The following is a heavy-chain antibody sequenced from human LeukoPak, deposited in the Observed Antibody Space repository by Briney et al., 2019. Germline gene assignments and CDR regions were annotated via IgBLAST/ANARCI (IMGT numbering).Heavy chain of an antibody. D-gene: IGHD1-1*01. J-gene: IGHJ4*02. CDR3: ARALTTLTYEGY. Sequence: GGSLRLSCAASGFTFSSYTMHWIRQAPGKGLEWVSSISGSNSYIFYADSVKGRFTVSRDNAQDSLYLLLNSLRAEDTAVYYCARALTTLTYEGYWGQGTLVTVSS. CDR1: GFTFSSYT. V-gene: IGHV3-21*01. CDR2: ISGSNSYI.